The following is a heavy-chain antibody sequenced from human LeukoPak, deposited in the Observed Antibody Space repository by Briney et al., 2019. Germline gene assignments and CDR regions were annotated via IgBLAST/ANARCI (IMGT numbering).Heavy chain of an antibody. CDR1: GYSFTSYW. CDR2: IYPGDSDT. V-gene: IGHV5-51*01. J-gene: IGHJ4*02. CDR3: ARHYTDSSGSQLDY. D-gene: IGHD3-22*01. Sequence: GESLQISCQGSGYSFTSYWIGWVRQVPGKGLEWMGIIYPGDSDTRYSPSFQGQVTISADKSISTAYLQWSSLKASDTAMYYCARHYTDSSGSQLDYWGQGTLVTVSS.